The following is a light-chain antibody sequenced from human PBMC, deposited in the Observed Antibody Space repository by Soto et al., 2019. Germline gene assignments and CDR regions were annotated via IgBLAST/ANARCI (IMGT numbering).Light chain of an antibody. CDR2: DTS. V-gene: IGLV7-46*01. CDR1: TGAVTSGHY. Sequence: QVVVTQEPSLTVSPGGTVTLTCGSSTGAVTSGHYPYWFQQKPGQAPRTLIYDTSNKHSWTPARFSGSLLGGKAALTLSGAQPEDEAEYYCLLSYSGARVVFGGGTKVTVL. J-gene: IGLJ2*01. CDR3: LLSYSGARVV.